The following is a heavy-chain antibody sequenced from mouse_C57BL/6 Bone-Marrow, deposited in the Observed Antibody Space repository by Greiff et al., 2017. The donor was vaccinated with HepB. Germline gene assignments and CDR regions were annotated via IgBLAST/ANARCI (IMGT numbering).Heavy chain of an antibody. CDR2: INPSSGYT. D-gene: IGHD3-1*01. CDR3: ARGLPFAY. Sequence: VMLVESGAELARPGASVKMSCKASGYTFTSYTMHWVKQRPGQGLEWIGYINPSSGYTKYNQKFKDKATLTADKSSSTAYMQLSSLTSEDSAVYYCARGLPFAYWGQGTLVTVSA. J-gene: IGHJ3*01. CDR1: GYTFTSYT. V-gene: IGHV1-4*01.